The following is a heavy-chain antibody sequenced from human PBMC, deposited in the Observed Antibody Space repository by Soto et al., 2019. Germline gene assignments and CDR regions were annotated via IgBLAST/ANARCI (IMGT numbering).Heavy chain of an antibody. V-gene: IGHV1-45*02. CDR1: GYTFTYRY. D-gene: IGHD5-12*01. J-gene: IGHJ3*02. CDR3: ASTSLNMATINGMAGRFEI. CDR2: ITPFNGNT. Sequence: WASVKVSCKASGYTFTYRYLHWVRQAPGQALEWMGWITPFNGNTNYAQKFQDRVTITRDRSMSTAYMELSSLRSEDTAMYYCASTSLNMATINGMAGRFEIWGQGTMVTVSS.